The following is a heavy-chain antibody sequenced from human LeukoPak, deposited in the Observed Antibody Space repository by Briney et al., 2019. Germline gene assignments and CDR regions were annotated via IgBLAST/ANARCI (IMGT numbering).Heavy chain of an antibody. J-gene: IGHJ4*02. CDR3: ATNLRFFDWLLSFHY. D-gene: IGHD3-9*01. V-gene: IGHV3-48*03. Sequence: GGSLRLSCAASGFTFSSYEMNWVRQAPGKGLEWVSYISSSGSTIYYADSVKGRFTISRDNSKNSLYLQMNSLRAEDTAVYYCATNLRFFDWLLSFHYWGQGILVTVSS. CDR2: ISSSGSTI. CDR1: GFTFSSYE.